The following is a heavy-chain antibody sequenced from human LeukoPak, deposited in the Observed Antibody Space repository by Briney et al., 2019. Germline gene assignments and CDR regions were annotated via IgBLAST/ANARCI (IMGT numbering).Heavy chain of an antibody. D-gene: IGHD3-22*01. CDR3: ARDGGYYDSTGPPDY. V-gene: IGHV1-18*01. CDR2: ISAYNGNT. Sequence: ASVKVSCKASGGTFSSYGISWVRQAPGQGLEWMGWISAYNGNTNYAQKLKGRVTMTTDTSTSTAYMELRSLRSDDTAVYYCARDGGYYDSTGPPDYWGQGTLVTVSS. CDR1: GGTFSSYG. J-gene: IGHJ4*02.